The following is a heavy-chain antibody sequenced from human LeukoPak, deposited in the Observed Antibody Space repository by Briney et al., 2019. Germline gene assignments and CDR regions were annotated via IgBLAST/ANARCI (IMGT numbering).Heavy chain of an antibody. CDR1: GDSVSSNSAA. CDR3: ASQPHYCDILSQPYYYGMDV. J-gene: IGHJ6*02. CDR2: TYYRSKWYN. V-gene: IGHV6-1*01. Sequence: SQTLSLTCAISGDSVSSNSAAWNWIRQSPSRGLEWLGRTYYRSKWYNDYAVSVKSRITINPDTSKNQFSLQLNSVTPEDTAVYYCASQPHYCDILSQPYYYGMDVWGQGTTVTVSS. D-gene: IGHD3-9*01.